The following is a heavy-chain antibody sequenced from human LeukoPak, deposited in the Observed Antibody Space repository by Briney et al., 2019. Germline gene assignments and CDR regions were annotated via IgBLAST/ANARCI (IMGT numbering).Heavy chain of an antibody. V-gene: IGHV3-33*01. CDR2: IWYDGSNE. Sequence: GGSLRLSCVVSGFSFGTYSMHWARQVPGKGLEWVAVIWYDGSNEDYADSVKGRFTISRDNSKNTLYLQMNSPRAEDTAVYYCAREMAVWGQGALVTVSS. J-gene: IGHJ4*02. CDR3: AREMAV. D-gene: IGHD2-8*01. CDR1: GFSFGTYS.